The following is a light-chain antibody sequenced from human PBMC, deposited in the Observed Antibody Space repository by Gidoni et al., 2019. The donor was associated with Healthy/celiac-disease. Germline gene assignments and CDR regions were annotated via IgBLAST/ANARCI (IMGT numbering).Light chain of an antibody. CDR2: AAS. Sequence: IQLTQCPSSLSASVGDRVTITCRASEGISSSLAWYPQKPGKAPKRLLYAASTLQSRVPSRFSGSVSGTAFTLTISSLQPEDFATYYCQQRNSYPLFTFGPGTKVDIK. V-gene: IGKV1-9*01. CDR3: QQRNSYPLFT. J-gene: IGKJ3*01. CDR1: EGISSS.